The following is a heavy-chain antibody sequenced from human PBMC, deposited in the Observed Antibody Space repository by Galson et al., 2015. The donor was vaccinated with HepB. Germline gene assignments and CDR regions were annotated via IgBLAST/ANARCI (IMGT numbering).Heavy chain of an antibody. V-gene: IGHV2-5*02. CDR3: AHRRAKSAYNY. CDR1: GFSLTTNGVG. J-gene: IGHJ4*01. CDR2: IYWDDDR. D-gene: IGHD1-14*01. Sequence: PALVKPTQTLTLTCTFSGFSLTTNGVGVGWIRQPPGKALEWLALIYWDDDRRYSPSLKNRLTITKDTSKNQVALTMTNMDPVDTATYYCAHRRAKSAYNYWGHGTLVTVSS.